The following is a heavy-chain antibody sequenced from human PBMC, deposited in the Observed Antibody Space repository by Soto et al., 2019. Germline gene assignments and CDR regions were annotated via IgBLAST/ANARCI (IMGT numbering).Heavy chain of an antibody. J-gene: IGHJ6*02. CDR3: ARALTIFGVVPYYGMDV. D-gene: IGHD3-3*01. V-gene: IGHV1-18*01. CDR1: GYTFVSHG. CDR2: ISAYNGNT. Sequence: ASVKVSCKASGYTFVSHGISWVRQTPGQGLEWMGWISAYNGNTNYAQKLQGRVTMTTDTSTSTAYMELRSLRSDDTAVYYCARALTIFGVVPYYGMDVWGQGTTVTVSS.